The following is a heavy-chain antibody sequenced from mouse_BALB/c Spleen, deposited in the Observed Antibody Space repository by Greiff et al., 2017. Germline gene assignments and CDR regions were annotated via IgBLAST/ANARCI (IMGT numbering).Heavy chain of an antibody. J-gene: IGHJ2*01. CDR2: IWAGGST. V-gene: IGHV2-9*02. CDR1: GFSLTSYG. D-gene: IGHD1-1*01. CDR3: AREGTTVVATDY. Sequence: VMLVESGPGLVAPSQSLSITCTVSGFSLTSYGVHWVRQPPGKGLEWLGVIWAGGSTNYNSALMSRLSISKDNSKSQVFLKMNSLQTDDTAMYYCAREGTTVVATDYWGQGTTLTVSS.